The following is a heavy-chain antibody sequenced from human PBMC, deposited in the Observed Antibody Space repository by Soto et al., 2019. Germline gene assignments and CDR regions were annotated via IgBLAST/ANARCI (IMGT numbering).Heavy chain of an antibody. CDR2: VSKSDYT. CDR1: GFNFRNYG. D-gene: IGHD6-19*01. V-gene: IGHV3-21*01. CDR3: AREDSIIIPAVADF. J-gene: IGHJ4*02. Sequence: PGGSLRLSCAVSGFNFRNYGINWVRQAPGKGLEWVSSVSKSDYTYYSESVKGRFTVYRDNAKNSVSLQMNNLRAEEKAVYYCAREDSIIIPAVADFWGQGTLVTVSS.